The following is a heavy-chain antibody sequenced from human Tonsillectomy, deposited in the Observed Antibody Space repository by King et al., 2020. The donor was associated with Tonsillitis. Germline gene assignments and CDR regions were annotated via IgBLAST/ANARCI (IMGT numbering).Heavy chain of an antibody. Sequence: VQLQESGPGLVKPSETLSLTCTVSGGSISSYYWSWIRQPPGKGLEWIAYIYYSGSTKYNPSLKSRVALSVDTSKNQFSLKLSSVTAADTAVYYCARHANLEWLLLEVWGQGTLVTVSA. D-gene: IGHD3-3*01. J-gene: IGHJ4*02. CDR2: IYYSGST. V-gene: IGHV4-59*08. CDR1: GGSISSYY. CDR3: ARHANLEWLLLEV.